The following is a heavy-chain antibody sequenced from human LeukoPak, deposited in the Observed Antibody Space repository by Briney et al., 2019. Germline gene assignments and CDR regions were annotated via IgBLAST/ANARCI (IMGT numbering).Heavy chain of an antibody. Sequence: TGGSLRLSCAASGFTFSSYAMSWVRQAPGKGLEWVSAISGSGGSTYYADSVKGRFTISRDNSKNTLYLKMNSLRAEDTAVSYCAKVHFSERYSGEFDYWGQGTLVTVSS. V-gene: IGHV3-23*01. D-gene: IGHD5-18*01. CDR3: AKVHFSERYSGEFDY. CDR2: ISGSGGST. J-gene: IGHJ4*02. CDR1: GFTFSSYA.